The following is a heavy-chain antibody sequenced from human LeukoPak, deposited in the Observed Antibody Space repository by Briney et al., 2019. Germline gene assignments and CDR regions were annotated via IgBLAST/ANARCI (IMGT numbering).Heavy chain of an antibody. CDR2: ISYDGSSK. CDR1: GFTFSGIA. V-gene: IGHV3-30*18. Sequence: GGPLRSSWEASGFTFSGIAMHWVGKAQGKGLEWVAVISYDGSSKYYADSVKGRFTISRDNSKNTLYLQMNSLRAEDTAVYYCAKTGTTLSYYFDYWGQGTLVTVSS. CDR3: AKTGTTLSYYFDY. D-gene: IGHD1-7*01. J-gene: IGHJ4*02.